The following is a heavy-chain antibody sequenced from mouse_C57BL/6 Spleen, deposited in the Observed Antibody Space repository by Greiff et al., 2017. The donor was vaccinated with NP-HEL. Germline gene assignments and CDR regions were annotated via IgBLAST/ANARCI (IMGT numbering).Heavy chain of an antibody. Sequence: EVQLQQSGPELVKPGASVKISCKASGYTFTDYYMNWVKQSHGKSLEWIGDINPNNGGTSYNQKFKGKATLTVDKSSSTAYMELRSLTSEDSAVYYCARPGSTFAYWGQGTLVTVSA. CDR2: INPNNGGT. CDR1: GYTFTDYY. CDR3: ARPGSTFAY. V-gene: IGHV1-26*01. D-gene: IGHD5-1*01. J-gene: IGHJ3*01.